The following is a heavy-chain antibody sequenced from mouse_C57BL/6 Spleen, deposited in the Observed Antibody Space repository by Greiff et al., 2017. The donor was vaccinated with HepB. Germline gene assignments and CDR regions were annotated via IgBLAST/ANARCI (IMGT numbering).Heavy chain of an antibody. D-gene: IGHD1-1*01. V-gene: IGHV5-4*01. CDR1: GFTFSSYA. CDR2: ISDGGSYT. J-gene: IGHJ1*03. CDR3: ARDRNYDGSSYWYFDV. Sequence: EVKVVESGGGLVKPGGSLKLSCAASGFTFSSYAMSWVRQTPEKRLEWVATISDGGSYTYYPDNVKGRFTISRDNAKNNLYLQMSHLKSEDTAMYYCARDRNYDGSSYWYFDVWGTGTTVTVSS.